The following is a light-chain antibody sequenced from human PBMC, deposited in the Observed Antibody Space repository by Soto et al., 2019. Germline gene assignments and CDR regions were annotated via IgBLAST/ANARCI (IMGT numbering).Light chain of an antibody. CDR1: SGSIASNY. J-gene: IGLJ2*01. CDR2: EDN. Sequence: NFMLTQPHSVSESPGKTVTISCTRSSGSIASNYVQWYQQRPGSAPTTVIYEDNQRPSGVPDRFSSSIDSSSNSASLTISGLKTEDEADYYCQSYDSSNPHVVFGGGTKVTVL. V-gene: IGLV6-57*04. CDR3: QSYDSSNPHVV.